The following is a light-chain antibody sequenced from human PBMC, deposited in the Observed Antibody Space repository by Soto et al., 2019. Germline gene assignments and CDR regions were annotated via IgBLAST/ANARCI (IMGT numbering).Light chain of an antibody. J-gene: IGKJ2*01. Sequence: DIQMTQSPSTLSASGGDRVTITCRAGQSISSWLAWYQQKPGKAPKLLIYKASSLESGVPSRFSGSGSGTEFTLTISCLQPDDFATYYCQQYLDSSPTFGRGAQLEI. V-gene: IGKV1-5*03. CDR1: QSISSW. CDR3: QQYLDSSPT. CDR2: KAS.